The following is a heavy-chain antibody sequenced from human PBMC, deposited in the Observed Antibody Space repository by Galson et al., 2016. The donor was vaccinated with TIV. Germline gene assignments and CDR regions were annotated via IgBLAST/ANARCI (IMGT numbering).Heavy chain of an antibody. CDR2: IDWDDDT. Sequence: PALVKPPQTLTLTCTFSGFSLPTDGMCVGWIRQPPGKALEWLARIDWDDDTFYSTSLKTRLTISKDTSKNQVVLTMTNMDPVDTATYYCARMVYGDYPPRFYFDYWGQGILVTVSS. CDR1: GFSLPTDGMC. J-gene: IGHJ4*02. CDR3: ARMVYGDYPPRFYFDY. D-gene: IGHD4-17*01. V-gene: IGHV2-70*17.